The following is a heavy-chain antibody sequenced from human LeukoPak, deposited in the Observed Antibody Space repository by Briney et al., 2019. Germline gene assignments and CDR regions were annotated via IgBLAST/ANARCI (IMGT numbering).Heavy chain of an antibody. D-gene: IGHD5-24*01. CDR2: TSSSSSYI. CDR3: ARDRGDGNNFDY. J-gene: IGHJ4*02. Sequence: GGSLRLSCAASGXTFSSYSMNWVRQAPGKGLEWVSSTSSSSSYISYADSVKGRFTISRDNAKNSLYLQMNSLRAEDTAVYYCARDRGDGNNFDYWGQGTLVTVSS. V-gene: IGHV3-21*01. CDR1: GXTFSSYS.